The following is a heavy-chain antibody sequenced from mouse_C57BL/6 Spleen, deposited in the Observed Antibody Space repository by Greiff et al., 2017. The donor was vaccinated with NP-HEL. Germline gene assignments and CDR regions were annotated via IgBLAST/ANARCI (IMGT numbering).Heavy chain of an antibody. V-gene: IGHV3-6*01. CDR2: ISYDGSN. Sequence: EVQLQESGPGLVKPSQSLSLTCSVTGYSITSGYYWNWIRQFPGNKLEWMGYISYDGSNNYNPSLKNRISITRDTSKNQFFLKLNSVTTEDTATYYCAREGSGYVGDYYAMDYWGQGTSVTVSS. CDR3: AREGSGYVGDYYAMDY. CDR1: GYSITSGYY. J-gene: IGHJ4*01. D-gene: IGHD3-2*02.